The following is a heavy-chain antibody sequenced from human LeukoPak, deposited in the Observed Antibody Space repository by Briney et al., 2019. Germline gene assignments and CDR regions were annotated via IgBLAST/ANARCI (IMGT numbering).Heavy chain of an antibody. D-gene: IGHD2-15*01. CDR1: GFTFSNAW. CDR2: IKSKTDGGTT. J-gene: IGHJ4*02. Sequence: SGGSLRLSCAASGFTFSNAWMSWVRQAPGKGLEWVGRIKSKTDGGTTDYAAPVKGRFTISRDDSKNTLYLQMNSLKTEDTAVYYCTTAMVEDCSGGSCYNNYWGQGTLVTVSS. V-gene: IGHV3-15*01. CDR3: TTAMVEDCSGGSCYNNY.